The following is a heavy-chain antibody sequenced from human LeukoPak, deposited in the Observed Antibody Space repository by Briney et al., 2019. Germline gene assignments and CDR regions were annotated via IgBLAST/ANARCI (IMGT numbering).Heavy chain of an antibody. D-gene: IGHD3-22*01. CDR1: GFTFSSYA. CDR3: ARDWVQTYYYDSSGYYSDAFDI. CDR2: ISYDGSNK. J-gene: IGHJ3*02. V-gene: IGHV3-30-3*01. Sequence: GGSLRLSCAASGFTFSSYAMHWVRQAPGKGLEWVAVISYDGSNKYYADSVKGRFTISRDNSKNTLYLQMNSLRAEDTAVYYCARDWVQTYYYDSSGYYSDAFDIWGQGTMVTVSS.